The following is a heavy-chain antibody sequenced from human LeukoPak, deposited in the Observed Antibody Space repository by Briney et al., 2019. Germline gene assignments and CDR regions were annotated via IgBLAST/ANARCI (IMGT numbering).Heavy chain of an antibody. Sequence: GGSLRLSCAASGLIFDDYAMHWVRQAPGKGLEWVSLISGDGGSTYYADSVKGRFTISRDNSKNSLYLQMSSLRTEDTALYYCDKDIVWFGECMDVWGQGTTVTVSS. D-gene: IGHD3-10*01. CDR3: DKDIVWFGECMDV. V-gene: IGHV3-43*02. CDR2: ISGDGGST. J-gene: IGHJ6*02. CDR1: GLIFDDYA.